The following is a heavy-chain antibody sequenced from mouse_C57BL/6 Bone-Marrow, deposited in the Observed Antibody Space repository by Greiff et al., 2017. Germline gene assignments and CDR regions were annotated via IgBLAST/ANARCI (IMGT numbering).Heavy chain of an antibody. J-gene: IGHJ1*03. Sequence: VQLQQSGPGMVKPSQSLSLTCTVTGYSITSGYDWHWIRPFPGNKLEWMGYISYSGSTNYNPSLKSRIPITHDTSKNHFFLKLNSVTTEDTATYYCARGRLGRYFDVWGTGTTVTVSS. CDR2: ISYSGST. D-gene: IGHD2-4*01. CDR3: ARGRLGRYFDV. V-gene: IGHV3-1*01. CDR1: GYSITSGYD.